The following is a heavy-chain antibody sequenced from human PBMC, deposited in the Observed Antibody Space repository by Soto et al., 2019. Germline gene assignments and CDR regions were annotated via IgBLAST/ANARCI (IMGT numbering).Heavy chain of an antibody. CDR3: ARVGGAVVTADY. Sequence: QVQLVQSGPEVKKPGASVKVSCKTSGYTFINYGISWVRQAPGQGLAWMGWINPDNGNTNFALRLQGRVTMTADRSTRTAYMELRSLRFDDTAMYYCARVGGAVVTADYWGQGTLVTVSS. CDR2: INPDNGNT. J-gene: IGHJ4*02. V-gene: IGHV1-18*01. CDR1: GYTFINYG. D-gene: IGHD1-26*01.